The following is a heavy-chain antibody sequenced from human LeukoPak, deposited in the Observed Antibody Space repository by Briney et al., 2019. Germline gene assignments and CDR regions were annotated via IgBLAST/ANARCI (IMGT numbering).Heavy chain of an antibody. J-gene: IGHJ5*02. V-gene: IGHV4-34*01. D-gene: IGHD4-11*01. CDR1: GGSFSGYY. CDR3: ARVNTVTKGVDWFDP. Sequence: SETLSLTCAVYGGSFSGYYWSWIRQPPGKGLEWIGEINHSGSTNYNPSLKSRVTISVDTSKNQFSLKLSSVTAADTAVYYCARVNTVTKGVDWFDPWGQGTLVTVSS. CDR2: INHSGST.